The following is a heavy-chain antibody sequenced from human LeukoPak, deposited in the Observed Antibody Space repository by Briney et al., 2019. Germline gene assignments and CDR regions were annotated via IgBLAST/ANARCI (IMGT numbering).Heavy chain of an antibody. D-gene: IGHD2-21*02. CDR2: ISSSGTYI. CDR1: GFTFSTYS. V-gene: IGHV3-21*01. CDR3: ASGGYCSGDCYSRYFDL. Sequence: PGGSLRLSCAASGFTFSTYSMNWVRQAPGKGLEWVSSISSSGTYIFYADSVKGRFTISRDNAKNSLYLQMSSLRAEDTALYFCASGGYCSGDCYSRYFDLWGRGTLVTVSS. J-gene: IGHJ2*01.